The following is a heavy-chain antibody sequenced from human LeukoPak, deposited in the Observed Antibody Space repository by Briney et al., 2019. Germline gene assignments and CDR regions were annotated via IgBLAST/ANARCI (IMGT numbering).Heavy chain of an antibody. D-gene: IGHD3-3*01. J-gene: IGHJ6*02. V-gene: IGHV3-7*03. Sequence: GGSLRLSRAASGFTFSSYWMNWARQAPGKGLEWVASINHNGNVNYYVDSVKGRFTISRDNAKNSLYLQMNSLRAEDTALYYCAKDMGNGITIFGVVPYGMDVWGQGTTVTVSS. CDR1: GFTFSSYW. CDR3: AKDMGNGITIFGVVPYGMDV. CDR2: INHNGNVN.